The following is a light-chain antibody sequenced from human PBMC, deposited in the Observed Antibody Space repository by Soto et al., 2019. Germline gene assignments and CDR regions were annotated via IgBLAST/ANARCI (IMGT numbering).Light chain of an antibody. CDR1: SSDVGSYNL. J-gene: IGLJ1*01. CDR3: SSYTSSSTLV. V-gene: IGLV2-14*02. CDR2: EGS. Sequence: QSVLTQPASVSGSPGQSITISCTGTSSDVGSYNLVSWYQQHPGKAPKLMICEGSKRPSGVSNRFSGSKSGNTASLTISGLQAEDEAHYYCSSYTSSSTLVFGTGTKVTVL.